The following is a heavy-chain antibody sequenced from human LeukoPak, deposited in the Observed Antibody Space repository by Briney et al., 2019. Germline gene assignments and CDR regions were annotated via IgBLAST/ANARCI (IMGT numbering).Heavy chain of an antibody. CDR2: IYYSGNT. D-gene: IGHD1-26*01. V-gene: IGHV4-59*12. CDR3: ARLILSGSYLYYFDY. Sequence: PSETLSLTCTVSGGSLHTYYWTWIRQPPGKALEYIGYIYYSGNTNYNPSLKSRVTISVDMSKNQFSLKLSSVTAADTAVYHCARLILSGSYLYYFDYWGQGTLVTVSS. J-gene: IGHJ4*02. CDR1: GGSLHTYY.